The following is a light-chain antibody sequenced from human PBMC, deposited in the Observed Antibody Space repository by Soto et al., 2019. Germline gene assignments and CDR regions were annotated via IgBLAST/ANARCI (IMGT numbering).Light chain of an antibody. CDR2: GAS. J-gene: IGKJ1*01. V-gene: IGKV3-15*01. CDR1: QSVSSN. CDR3: QQYNSWPWT. Sequence: EIVMTQSPATLSVSPGERATLSCRASQSVSSNLAWYQQRPGQAPRLLIYGASTRATGIPARFSVSGSGTEFTLTISSLQSEDFAVYYCQQYNSWPWTFGQGTK.